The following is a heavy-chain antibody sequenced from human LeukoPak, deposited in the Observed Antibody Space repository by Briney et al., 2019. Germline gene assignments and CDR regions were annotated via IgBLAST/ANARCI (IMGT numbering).Heavy chain of an antibody. CDR1: GFTFSTYG. V-gene: IGHV3-30*02. Sequence: GGSLRLSCAASGFTFSTYGMHWVRQAPGKGLEWVAFIQYDGTNRYYVDSVKGRFTISRDNSKNTLYLQMNSLRAEDTAVYYCAKGEGRYYYYYMDVWGKGTTVTVSS. J-gene: IGHJ6*03. CDR2: IQYDGTNR. CDR3: AKGEGRYYYYYMDV.